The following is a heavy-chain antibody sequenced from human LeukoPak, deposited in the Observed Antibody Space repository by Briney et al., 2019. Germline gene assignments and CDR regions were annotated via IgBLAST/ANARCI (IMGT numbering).Heavy chain of an antibody. J-gene: IGHJ4*02. Sequence: ASAQVSCKASGYTFNRPEISGARQAPGEGLEWMGWSSAYNSDIKFAQKFQGRVTLTIDTSTSTAYTQVRSLRSDDTAMYYCARDPSKTGGYYIYFDYWGEGSLVTVSS. CDR1: GYTFNRPE. CDR2: SSAYNSDI. D-gene: IGHD1-26*01. V-gene: IGHV1-18*01. CDR3: ARDPSKTGGYYIYFDY.